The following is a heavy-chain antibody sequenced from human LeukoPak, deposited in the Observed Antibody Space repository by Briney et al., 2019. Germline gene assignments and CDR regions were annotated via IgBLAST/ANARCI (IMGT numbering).Heavy chain of an antibody. J-gene: IGHJ5*02. CDR1: GYTFTGYY. CDR3: ARGWGDYGEFDP. Sequence: ASVKVSCKASGYTFTGYYMHWVRQAPGQGLEWMGLINPSGGSTNYAQKFQGRVTMTRNTSISTAYMELSSLRSEDTAVYYCARGWGDYGEFDPWGQGTLVTVSS. CDR2: INPSGGST. D-gene: IGHD4-17*01. V-gene: IGHV1-46*01.